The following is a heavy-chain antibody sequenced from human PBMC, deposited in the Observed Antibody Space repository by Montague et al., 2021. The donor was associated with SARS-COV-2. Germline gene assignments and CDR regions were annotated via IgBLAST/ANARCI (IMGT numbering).Heavy chain of an antibody. CDR1: GGSISSNNYY. D-gene: IGHD5-12*01. J-gene: IGHJ3*02. Sequence: SETLSLTCTVSGGSISSNNYYWDWIRQPPGKGLEWIGNIYDSGSTYYNPSLKSRVTISVDTSKNHFSLKLNSVTAADTAVYYCARRGRKLLPVATTIGGFDTRGQGKMVTLSP. CDR2: IYDSGST. CDR3: ARRGRKLLPVATTIGGFDT. V-gene: IGHV4-39*02.